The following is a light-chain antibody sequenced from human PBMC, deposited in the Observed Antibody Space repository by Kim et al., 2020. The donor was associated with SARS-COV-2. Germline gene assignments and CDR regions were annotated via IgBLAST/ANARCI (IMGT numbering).Light chain of an antibody. CDR1: SGSIATYY. CDR3: QSYDTTTHV. CDR2: EHN. Sequence: NFMLTQPHSVSESPGKTVTISCIRSSGSIATYYVQWYQQRPGRSPTTVIYEHNQRPSGVPDRFSGSIDTSSNSASLTISGLKPEDEADYYCQSYDTTTHVFGGGTKLTVL. V-gene: IGLV6-57*01. J-gene: IGLJ3*02.